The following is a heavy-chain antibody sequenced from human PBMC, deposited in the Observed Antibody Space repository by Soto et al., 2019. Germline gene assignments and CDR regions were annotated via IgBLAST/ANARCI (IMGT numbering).Heavy chain of an antibody. CDR1: GFSLTTSGGG. D-gene: IGHD3-3*01. CDR3: AHRVLRTVFGLVTTTAIYFDF. V-gene: IGHV2-5*02. Sequence: QITLNESGPTQVKPRQTLTLTCTFSGFSLTTSGGGVGWIRQSPGKAPEWLALIYWDDDKRYSPSLKSRLTSTKDTSKNPVVLTMADLDPADTATYYCAHRVLRTVFGLVTTTAIYFDFWGQGTPVAVSS. J-gene: IGHJ4*02. CDR2: IYWDDDK.